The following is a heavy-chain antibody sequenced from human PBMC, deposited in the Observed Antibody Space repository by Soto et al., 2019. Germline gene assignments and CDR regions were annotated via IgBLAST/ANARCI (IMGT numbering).Heavy chain of an antibody. V-gene: IGHV3-21*01. Sequence: GGSLSLSCAASGFTFTSYSMNWVRLVPGKGLEWVSSIGDSGGYIYYADSVKGRFTISRDNAKNSLYLQMNRLRAEDTAVYYCARDGITVAGTGSEAFDIWGHGTMVTVSS. CDR3: ARDGITVAGTGSEAFDI. J-gene: IGHJ3*02. D-gene: IGHD6-19*01. CDR2: IGDSGGYI. CDR1: GFTFTSYS.